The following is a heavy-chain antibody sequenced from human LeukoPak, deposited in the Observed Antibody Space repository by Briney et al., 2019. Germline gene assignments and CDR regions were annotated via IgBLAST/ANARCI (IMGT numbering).Heavy chain of an antibody. Sequence: GGSLRLSCAASGFTFSSNWMTWVRQAPGKGLEWVANIKQDGSEKYYVDSVKGRFTISRDNAKNSLYLQMSSLRAEDTAVYYCTRVEETATTAAIIRKYSYYYYYMDVWGKGNTVTVSS. CDR1: GFTFSSNW. J-gene: IGHJ6*03. CDR3: TRVEETATTAAIIRKYSYYYYYMDV. CDR2: IKQDGSEK. D-gene: IGHD4-11*01. V-gene: IGHV3-7*01.